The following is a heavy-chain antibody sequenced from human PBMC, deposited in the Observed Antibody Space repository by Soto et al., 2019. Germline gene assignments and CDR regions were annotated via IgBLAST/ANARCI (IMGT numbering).Heavy chain of an antibody. CDR2: ISGSGGST. D-gene: IGHD4-4*01. CDR3: ERDLHSNPAYYFDY. V-gene: IGHV3-23*01. CDR1: GFTFSSYA. Sequence: EVQLLESGGGLVQPGGSLRLSCAASGFTFSSYAMSWVRQAPGKGLEWVSAISGSGGSTYYADSVKGRFTISRDNSNITLYLQMNSLRADDTAVYGCERDLHSNPAYYFDYWGQGTLVTVSS. J-gene: IGHJ4*02.